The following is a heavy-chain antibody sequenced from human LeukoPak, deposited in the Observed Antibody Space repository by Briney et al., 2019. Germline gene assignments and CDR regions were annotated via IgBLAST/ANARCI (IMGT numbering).Heavy chain of an antibody. V-gene: IGHV3-21*01. CDR3: ARGGGYCSSTSCYRGYFDY. Sequence: MTGGSLRLSCAASKFTFSSYSMNWVRQAPGKGLEWVSSISSSGTYISYAESVKGRFTISRDNAKNSLYLQMNSLRAEDTAVYYCARGGGYCSSTSCYRGYFDYWGQGTLVTVSS. J-gene: IGHJ4*02. CDR2: ISSSGTYI. CDR1: KFTFSSYS. D-gene: IGHD2-2*02.